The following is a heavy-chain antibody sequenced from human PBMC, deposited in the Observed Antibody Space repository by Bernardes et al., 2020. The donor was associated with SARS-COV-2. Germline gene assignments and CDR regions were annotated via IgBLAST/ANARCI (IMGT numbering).Heavy chain of an antibody. CDR3: ARAIYSYGLFQNWFDP. J-gene: IGHJ5*02. D-gene: IGHD5-18*01. CDR2: IYYRGST. CDR1: GGSISTTSYY. Sequence: SETLSLTCTVSGGSISTTSYYWGWIRQPPGKGLEWIGSIYYRGSTYYNPSLKSRVTISVDTSKNQFSLKLTSVTAADTAVYYCARAIYSYGLFQNWFDPWGQGTLVTVSS. V-gene: IGHV4-39*01.